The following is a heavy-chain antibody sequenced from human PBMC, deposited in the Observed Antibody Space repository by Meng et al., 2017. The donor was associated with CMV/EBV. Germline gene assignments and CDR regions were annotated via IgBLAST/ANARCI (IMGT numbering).Heavy chain of an antibody. V-gene: IGHV3-30*02. CDR1: EFTFSSFG. D-gene: IGHD4-17*01. CDR3: AKDRNYGPVSYYYYYGMDV. CDR2: IRYDGSNK. J-gene: IGHJ6*02. Sequence: GESLKISCAASEFTFSSFGMHWVRQPPGKGLEWVAFIRYDGSNKKYGDSVKGRFTISRDNSKNTLYLQMNSLRAEDTAVYYCAKDRNYGPVSYYYYYGMDVWGQGTTVTVSS.